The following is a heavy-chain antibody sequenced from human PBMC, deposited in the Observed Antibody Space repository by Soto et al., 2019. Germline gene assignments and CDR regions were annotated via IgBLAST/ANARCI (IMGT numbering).Heavy chain of an antibody. CDR3: AKDRWTVTGRHGSYFDP. Sequence: QVQLIESGGGVVQSGKSLTVSCAAYGFRFTDYGMHWIRQAPGKGLEWVAFIGYDGVATHYADSVKGRFTISRDDSKGTVYLQMSGLTAEDTAIYYCAKDRWTVTGRHGSYFDPWGQGTPVTVSS. V-gene: IGHV3-33*06. CDR1: GFRFTDYG. D-gene: IGHD1-1*01. CDR2: IGYDGVAT. J-gene: IGHJ5*02.